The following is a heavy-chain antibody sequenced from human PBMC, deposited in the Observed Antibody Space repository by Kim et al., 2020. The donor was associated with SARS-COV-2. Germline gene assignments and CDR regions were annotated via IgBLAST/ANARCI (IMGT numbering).Heavy chain of an antibody. Sequence: GGSLRLSCAASGFTFSGSAMHWVRQTSGKGLEWVGRIRTKPNRYATEYVASVKGRFTIFRDDSKNTAYLQMNSLKTEDTAVYYCTRQSPSGAPFAFGIWG. CDR2: IRTKPNRYAT. D-gene: IGHD3-10*01. CDR1: GFTFSGSA. CDR3: TRQSPSGAPFAFGI. J-gene: IGHJ3*02. V-gene: IGHV3-73*01.